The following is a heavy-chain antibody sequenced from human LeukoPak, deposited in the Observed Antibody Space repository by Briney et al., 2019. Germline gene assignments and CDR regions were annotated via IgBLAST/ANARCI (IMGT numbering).Heavy chain of an antibody. D-gene: IGHD3-3*01. CDR1: GYPFHRYA. CDR3: AKDRVAIFGVVTTHWFDP. J-gene: IGHJ5*02. Sequence: GGSLRLSCTASGYPFHRYAVIWVRHSPGKGVVWVTCMRCRGDDAYYADSVKGRFTISRDNSKKTLYLQMNSLRAEDTAVYYCAKDRVAIFGVVTTHWFDPWGQGALVAVSS. CDR2: MRCRGDDA. V-gene: IGHV3-23*01.